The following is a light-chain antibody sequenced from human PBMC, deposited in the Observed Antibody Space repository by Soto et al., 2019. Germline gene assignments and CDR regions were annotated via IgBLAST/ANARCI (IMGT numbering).Light chain of an antibody. Sequence: DIPMTQSPSSLSASVGERVTITCQASQDISNYLNWYQQKPGKAPKLLIYDASNLETGVPARFSGSGSGTDFTFTISSLQPEDIATYYCQQYDNLPRTFGGGTKVEIK. V-gene: IGKV1-33*01. CDR2: DAS. J-gene: IGKJ4*01. CDR1: QDISNY. CDR3: QQYDNLPRT.